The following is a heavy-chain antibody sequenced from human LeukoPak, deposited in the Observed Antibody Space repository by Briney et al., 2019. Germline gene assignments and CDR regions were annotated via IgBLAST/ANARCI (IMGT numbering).Heavy chain of an antibody. D-gene: IGHD1-26*01. CDR1: GYTFTGYY. J-gene: IGHJ5*02. V-gene: IGHV1-2*02. CDR2: INPNSGGT. CDR3: ARDLSDNWFDP. Sequence: GASVKVSCKASGYTFTGYYMHWVRQAPGQGLEWMGWINPNSGGTNFAQNFQGRVTMTRDTSINTVYMEVSRLRSDDTAVYYCARDLSDNWFDPWGQGTLVTVSS.